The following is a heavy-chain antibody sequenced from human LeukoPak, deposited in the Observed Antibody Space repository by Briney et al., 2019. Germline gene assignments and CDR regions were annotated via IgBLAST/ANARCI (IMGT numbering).Heavy chain of an antibody. Sequence: PSETLSLTCAVYGGSFSGYYWSWIRQPAGKGLEWIGRIHTSGSTNYSPSLKSRVTISVDTSKNQFSLKLSSVTAADTAVYHCAHYYDSSGYPYYFDYWGQGTLVTVSS. CDR3: AHYYDSSGYPYYFDY. CDR2: IHTSGST. J-gene: IGHJ4*02. D-gene: IGHD3-22*01. CDR1: GGSFSGYY. V-gene: IGHV4-59*10.